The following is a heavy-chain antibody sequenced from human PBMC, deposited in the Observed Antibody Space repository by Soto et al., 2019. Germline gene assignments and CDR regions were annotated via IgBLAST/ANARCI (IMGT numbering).Heavy chain of an antibody. V-gene: IGHV1-24*01. CDR3: AVITFGGVIAPDY. J-gene: IGHJ4*02. D-gene: IGHD3-16*02. CDR2: FDPEDGET. Sequence: ASVKVSCKVSGYTLTELSMHWVRQAPGKGLEWMGGFDPEDGETIYAQKFQGRVTMTEDTSTDAAYMELSSLRSEDTAVYYCAVITFGGVIAPDYWGQGTLVTVSS. CDR1: GYTLTELS.